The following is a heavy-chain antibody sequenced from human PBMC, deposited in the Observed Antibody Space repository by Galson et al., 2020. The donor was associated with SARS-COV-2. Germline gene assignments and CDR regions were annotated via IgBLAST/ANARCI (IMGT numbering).Heavy chain of an antibody. Sequence: SETLSLTCAVYGGSFSGYSWTWIRQPPGKGLEWIGDINIGGNTNYSPSLRSRVTISVDTSKNQFSLNLRSVTAADTALYYCARGHRGVVPSPVLGLGPYYSYYYMDVWDKGTTVIVSS. CDR3: ARGHRGVVPSPVLGLGPYYSYYYMDV. V-gene: IGHV4-34*01. J-gene: IGHJ6*03. CDR1: GGSFSGYS. D-gene: IGHD3-10*01. CDR2: INIGGNT.